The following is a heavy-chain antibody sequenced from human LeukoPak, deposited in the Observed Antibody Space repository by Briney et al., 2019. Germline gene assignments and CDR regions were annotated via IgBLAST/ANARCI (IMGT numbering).Heavy chain of an antibody. CDR2: IIPIFGTA. V-gene: IGHV1-69*13. D-gene: IGHD1-26*01. J-gene: IGHJ4*02. CDR1: GGTFSSYA. Sequence: SVKVSCKASGGTFSSYAISWVRQAPGQGLEWMGGIIPIFGTANYAQKFQGRVTITADESTSTAYMELSSLRSEDTAVYYCARDIKETVGATHFDYWGQGTLVTVSS. CDR3: ARDIKETVGATHFDY.